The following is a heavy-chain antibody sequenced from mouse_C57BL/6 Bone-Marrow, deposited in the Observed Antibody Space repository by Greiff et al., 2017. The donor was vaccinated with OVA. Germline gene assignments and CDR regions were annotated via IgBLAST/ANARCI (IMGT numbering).Heavy chain of an antibody. CDR3: ASDDYDYWYFDV. CDR2: IYPGSGNT. CDR1: GYSFTSYY. D-gene: IGHD2-4*01. J-gene: IGHJ1*03. Sequence: VQLQQSGPELVKPGASVKISCKASGYSFTSYYIHWVKQRPGPGLEWIGWIYPGSGNTKYNEKFKGKATLTADTSSSTAYMQLSSLTSEDSAVYYCASDDYDYWYFDVWGTGTTVTVSS. V-gene: IGHV1-66*01.